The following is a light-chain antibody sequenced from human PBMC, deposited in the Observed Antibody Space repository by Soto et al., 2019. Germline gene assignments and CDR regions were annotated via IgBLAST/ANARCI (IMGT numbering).Light chain of an antibody. V-gene: IGKV3-15*01. J-gene: IGKJ1*01. Sequence: EIVMTQSPVTLSVSPGERVTLSCRPSQSVGRNLACYQQKPGQAPRLLIYTTSTRAPGIPAMFSGSGSGTEFTLTISIQEHEDFAVYCCQQYGSSSTFGQGTKVDI. CDR3: QQYGSSST. CDR2: TTS. CDR1: QSVGRN.